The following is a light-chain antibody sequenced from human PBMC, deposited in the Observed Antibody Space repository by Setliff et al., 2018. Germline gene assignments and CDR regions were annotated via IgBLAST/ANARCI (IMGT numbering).Light chain of an antibody. Sequence: PGQRVSISCTGIGAGFTVHWYQQLPTTAPKLLISHNNNRPSGVPDRFSGSXXXTSASLTVXGLQAEDEADYYCSSYAASYNPYVFGTGTKGTVL. CDR1: GAGFT. V-gene: IGLV1-40*01. CDR2: HNN. J-gene: IGLJ1*01. CDR3: SSYAASYNPYV.